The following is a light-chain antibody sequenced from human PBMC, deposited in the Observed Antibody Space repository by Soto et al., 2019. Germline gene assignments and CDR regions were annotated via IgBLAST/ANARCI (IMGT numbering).Light chain of an antibody. CDR1: SSNIGSNT. CDR3: AAWDDSLNGWV. J-gene: IGLJ3*02. Sequence: QSVLTQPPSASGTPGQRVTISCSGGSSNIGSNTVTWYQQVPGTAPKVLIYGNNQRPSGVPDRFSGSNSGTSASLAISGLQSEDEADYYCAAWDDSLNGWVFGGGTQLTVL. CDR2: GNN. V-gene: IGLV1-44*01.